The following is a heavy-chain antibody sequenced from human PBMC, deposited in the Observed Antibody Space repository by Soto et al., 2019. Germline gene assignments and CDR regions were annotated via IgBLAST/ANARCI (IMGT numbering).Heavy chain of an antibody. CDR3: ARESDYDFWSGYYDAFDI. V-gene: IGHV3-7*01. Sequence: PGGSLRLSCAASGFTFSSYWMSWVRQAPGKGLEWVANIKQDGSEKYYVDSVKGRFTISRDNAKNSLYLQMNSLRAEDTAVYYCARESDYDFWSGYYDAFDIWGQGTMVNGSS. J-gene: IGHJ3*02. CDR1: GFTFSSYW. D-gene: IGHD3-3*01. CDR2: IKQDGSEK.